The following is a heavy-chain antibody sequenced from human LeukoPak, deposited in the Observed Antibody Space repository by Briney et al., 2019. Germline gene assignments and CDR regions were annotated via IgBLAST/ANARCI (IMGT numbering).Heavy chain of an antibody. J-gene: IGHJ3*02. Sequence: SETLSLTCTVSGGSISSSSYYWGWIRQPPGKGLGWIGSIYYSGNTYYNPSLKSRVIIIIDTPKNHFSLTLSSVTAADTAVYYCARSDGYGLVGIWGQGTMVTVSS. V-gene: IGHV4-39*07. CDR3: ARSDGYGLVGI. D-gene: IGHD3-10*01. CDR2: IYYSGNT. CDR1: GGSISSSSYY.